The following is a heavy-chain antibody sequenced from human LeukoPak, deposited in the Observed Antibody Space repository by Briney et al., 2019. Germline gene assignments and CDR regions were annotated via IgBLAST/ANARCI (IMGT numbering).Heavy chain of an antibody. Sequence: PSETLSLTCAVYGGSFSGYYWSWIRQPPGKGLEWIGEINHSGSTNYNPSLKSRATISVDTSKNQFSLKLSSVTAADTAVYYCARGSQSLGYCSGGSCRAKIFDYWGQGTLVTVSS. V-gene: IGHV4-34*01. D-gene: IGHD2-15*01. CDR2: INHSGST. J-gene: IGHJ4*02. CDR1: GGSFSGYY. CDR3: ARGSQSLGYCSGGSCRAKIFDY.